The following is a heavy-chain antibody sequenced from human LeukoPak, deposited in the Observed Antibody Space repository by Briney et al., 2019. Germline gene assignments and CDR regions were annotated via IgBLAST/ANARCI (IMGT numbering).Heavy chain of an antibody. CDR2: IYSGGST. V-gene: IGHV3-53*01. Sequence: GGSLRLSCAVSGSTVSNTYVSWVRQAAGKGLEWVSVIYSGGSTYYGDSVKGRFTMSRDNSKNTFYLQMSSLRAEDTAVYYCARHIISSGWYTGFDPWGQGTLVTVSS. CDR3: ARHIISSGWYTGFDP. J-gene: IGHJ5*02. D-gene: IGHD6-19*01. CDR1: GSTVSNTY.